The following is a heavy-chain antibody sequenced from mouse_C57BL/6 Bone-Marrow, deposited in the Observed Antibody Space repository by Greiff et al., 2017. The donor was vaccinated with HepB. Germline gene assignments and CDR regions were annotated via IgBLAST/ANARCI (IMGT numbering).Heavy chain of an antibody. CDR2: IRNKANNHAT. CDR3: TRSLHYYGSSGFLS. J-gene: IGHJ3*01. Sequence: EVQRVESGGGLVQPGGSMKLSCAASGFTFSDAWMDWVRQSPEKGLEWVAEIRNKANNHATYYAESVKGRFTISRDDSKSSVYMQMNSLRSEDTGIYYCTRSLHYYGSSGFLSWGQGTLVTVSA. D-gene: IGHD1-1*01. CDR1: GFTFSDAW. V-gene: IGHV6-6*01.